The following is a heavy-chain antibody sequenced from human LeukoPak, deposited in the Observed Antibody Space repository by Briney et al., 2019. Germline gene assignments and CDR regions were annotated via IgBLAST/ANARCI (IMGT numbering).Heavy chain of an antibody. J-gene: IGHJ4*02. D-gene: IGHD6-19*01. Sequence: GASVKVSCKASGYTFTSYYIHWVRQAPGQGLEWMGIINPSGGSTGYAQKFQGRVTMTRDTSTGTVYMELSNLRSEDTAVYYCAGSVEQWLFDYWGQGTLVTVSS. CDR2: INPSGGST. CDR1: GYTFTSYY. V-gene: IGHV1-46*01. CDR3: AGSVEQWLFDY.